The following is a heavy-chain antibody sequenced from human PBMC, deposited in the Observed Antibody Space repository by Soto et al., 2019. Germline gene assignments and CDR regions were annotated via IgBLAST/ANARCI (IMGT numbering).Heavy chain of an antibody. CDR1: GGSISSGGYY. V-gene: IGHV4-31*03. CDR3: ARASAPAEGLDV. CDR2: SYYSGST. J-gene: IGHJ6*02. Sequence: QVQLQESGPGLVKPSQTLSLTCTVSGGSISSGGYYWSWIRQHPGKGLEWIGYSYYSGSTYYSPYLKSRVTVSVDTSKNQFSMKLSSVTAADTAVYYCARASAPAEGLDVWGQGTTVTVSS.